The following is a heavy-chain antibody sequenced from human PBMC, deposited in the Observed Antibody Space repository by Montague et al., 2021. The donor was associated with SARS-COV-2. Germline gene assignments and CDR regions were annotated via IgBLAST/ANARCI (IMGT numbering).Heavy chain of an antibody. J-gene: IGHJ4*02. CDR3: ATSASGWYRY. Sequence: SVKVSCKVSGYPLTQFSMHWVRLAPGKGLEWMGGFDPAEGETVYAQKFRGRVTMTEDTSTDTAYMELSSLRSDDTAVYYCATSASGWYRYWGQGTLVTVSS. D-gene: IGHD6-19*01. V-gene: IGHV1-24*01. CDR2: FDPAEGET. CDR1: GYPLTQFS.